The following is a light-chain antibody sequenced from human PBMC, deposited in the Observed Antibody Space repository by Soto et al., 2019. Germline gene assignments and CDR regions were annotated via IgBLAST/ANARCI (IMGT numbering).Light chain of an antibody. Sequence: QSVLTQPASVSGSPGQSIAISCTGSSSDVGAYDYVSWYQQHPDKAPRLIMYEVSYRPSGVSNRFSGSKSVNTATLTISGLQAEDEGDYYCSSHTTSDTRVFGTGTKVTFL. CDR2: EVS. CDR3: SSHTTSDTRV. J-gene: IGLJ1*01. CDR1: SSDVGAYDY. V-gene: IGLV2-14*03.